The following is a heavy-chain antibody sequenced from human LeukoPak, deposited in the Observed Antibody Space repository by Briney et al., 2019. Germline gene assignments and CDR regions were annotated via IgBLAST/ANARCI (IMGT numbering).Heavy chain of an antibody. CDR2: INHSGST. J-gene: IGHJ6*02. CDR3: ARGADYVMDV. Sequence: PSETLSLTCAVYGGSFSGYYWSWIRQPPGKGLEWIGEINHSGSTNYNPSLKSRVTISVDTSKSQFSLKLSSVTAADTAVYYCARGADYVMDVWGQGTTVTVSS. V-gene: IGHV4-34*01. CDR1: GGSFSGYY.